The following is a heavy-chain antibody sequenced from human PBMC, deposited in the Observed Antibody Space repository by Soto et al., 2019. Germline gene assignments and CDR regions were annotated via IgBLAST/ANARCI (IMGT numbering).Heavy chain of an antibody. CDR1: GGSLSGYY. V-gene: IGHV4-34*01. D-gene: IGHD5-12*01. CDR2: VKDGGHT. CDR3: ARGQEGVVATH. Sequence: QVQLQQWGAGLLKPSEPLSLNCAVTGGSLSGYYWSWIRQPPGKGLEWIGEVKDGGHTNYSPSLRGRVTISAETSNNQFSLSLNSVPAADTGVYYCARGQEGVVATHWEQERLVTFSS. J-gene: IGHJ4*02.